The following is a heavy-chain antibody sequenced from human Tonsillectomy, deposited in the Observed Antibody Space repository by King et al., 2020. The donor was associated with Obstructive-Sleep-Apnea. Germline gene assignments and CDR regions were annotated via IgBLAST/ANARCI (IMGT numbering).Heavy chain of an antibody. CDR3: AKDHGSGWFYFDY. Sequence: VQLVESGGGVVQPGRSLRLSCAASGFTFSSYGMHWVRQAPGKGLEWVAFIRYDGSNKYYADSVKGRFTISRDNSKNTLYLQMNSLRAEDTAVYYCAKDHGSGWFYFDYWGQGTLVTVSS. D-gene: IGHD6-19*01. CDR1: GFTFSSYG. CDR2: IRYDGSNK. J-gene: IGHJ4*02. V-gene: IGHV3-30*02.